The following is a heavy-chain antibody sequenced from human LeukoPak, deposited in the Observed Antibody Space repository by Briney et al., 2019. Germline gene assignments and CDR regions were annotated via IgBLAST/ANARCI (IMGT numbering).Heavy chain of an antibody. CDR3: ARGILLTGPGSYQGRKTLYYFDY. D-gene: IGHD3-10*01. V-gene: IGHV4-34*01. CDR2: INHSGST. Sequence: SETLSLTCAVYGVSFSGYYWSWIRQPPGKGLEWIGEINHSGSTNYNPSLKSRVTISVDTSKNQFSLKLSSVTAADTAVYYCARGILLTGPGSYQGRKTLYYFDYWGQGTLVTVSS. J-gene: IGHJ4*02. CDR1: GVSFSGYY.